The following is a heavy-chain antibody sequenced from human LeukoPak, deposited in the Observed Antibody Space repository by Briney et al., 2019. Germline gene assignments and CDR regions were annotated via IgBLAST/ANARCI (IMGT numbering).Heavy chain of an antibody. CDR2: ISSSSSYI. V-gene: IGHV3-21*01. Sequence: GGSLRLSCAASGYTFSSYSMNWVRQAPGKGLEWVSSISSSSSYIYYPDSVKGRFTISRVNAKNSLYLQMNSLRAEDTAVYYCARDRYYYDSSGSGSDYWGQGTLVTVSS. CDR3: ARDRYYYDSSGSGSDY. J-gene: IGHJ4*02. D-gene: IGHD3-22*01. CDR1: GYTFSSYS.